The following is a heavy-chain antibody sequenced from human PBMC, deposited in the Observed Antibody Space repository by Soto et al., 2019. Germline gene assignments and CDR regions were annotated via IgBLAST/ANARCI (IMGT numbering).Heavy chain of an antibody. CDR1: GFTFNSYG. CDR2: IWDDGNKK. D-gene: IGHD2-21*01. Sequence: GGSLRLSCAASGFTFNSYGMYWVRQAPGKGLEWVTNIWDDGNKKYYAESVKGRFTVSRDNSKNMLYLQMNSLTAEDTAVYYCARDKGAAILHLLYWGQGTMVTVYS. J-gene: IGHJ4*02. CDR3: ARDKGAAILHLLY. V-gene: IGHV3-33*01.